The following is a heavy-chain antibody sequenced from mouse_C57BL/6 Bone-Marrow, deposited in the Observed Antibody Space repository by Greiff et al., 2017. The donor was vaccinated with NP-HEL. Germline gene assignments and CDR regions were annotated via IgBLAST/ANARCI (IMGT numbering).Heavy chain of an antibody. Sequence: VQLQQSGAELVRPGPSVKMSCKASGYTFTNYWIGWVKQRPGHGLEWIGDIYPGGGYTNYNEKFKGKATLTADKSSSTAYMQFSSLTSEDSAIYYCSREGDYYGISYNYWGQGTTLTVSS. CDR3: SREGDYYGISYNY. J-gene: IGHJ2*01. CDR1: GYTFTNYW. D-gene: IGHD1-1*01. CDR2: IYPGGGYT. V-gene: IGHV1-63*01.